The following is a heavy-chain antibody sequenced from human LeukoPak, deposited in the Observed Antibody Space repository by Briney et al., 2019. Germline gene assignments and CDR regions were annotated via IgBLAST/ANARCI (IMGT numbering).Heavy chain of an antibody. CDR1: GSAVSSDDHF. CDR3: ARAPYDSLTGYFLFDS. D-gene: IGHD3-9*01. Sequence: PSQTLSLTCAVSGSAVSSDDHFWSWIRPPPGRGLEWIGYIYHRGSTAYNPSLRSRVTVSLDKSRNQFSLNLYSVTAADTAVYYCARAPYDSLTGYFLFDSWGQGTLITVSS. CDR2: IYHRGST. V-gene: IGHV4-30-2*01. J-gene: IGHJ4*02.